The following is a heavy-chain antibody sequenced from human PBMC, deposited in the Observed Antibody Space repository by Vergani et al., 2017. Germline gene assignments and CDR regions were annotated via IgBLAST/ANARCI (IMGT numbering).Heavy chain of an antibody. CDR2: IYPADSDT. D-gene: IGHD1-1*01. J-gene: IGHJ4*02. CDR3: ARHTTYTDS. CDR1: EYSFGNYW. V-gene: IGHV5-51*01. Sequence: EVELVQSGPEMSKPGESLKISCKGSEYSFGNYWIGWVRQMPGKGLEWMGIIYPADSDTRDSPSFQGQVTISADKSISTAFLQWDSLKASDTALYYCARHTTYTDSWGQGTLVTVSS.